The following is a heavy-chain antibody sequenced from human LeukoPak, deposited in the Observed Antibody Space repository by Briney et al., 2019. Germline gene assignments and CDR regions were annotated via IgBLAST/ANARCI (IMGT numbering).Heavy chain of an antibody. Sequence: ASVKVSCEASGYTFTNYAIHWVRQAPGQRLEWMGWINAGNDNTKYSQKFQGRVTITRDTSASTVYMELSGLRSEDMAVYYCTRGLLWFGELSPPGYWGQGTLITVSS. D-gene: IGHD3-10*01. CDR1: GYTFTNYA. CDR3: TRGLLWFGELSPPGY. J-gene: IGHJ4*02. V-gene: IGHV1-3*01. CDR2: INAGNDNT.